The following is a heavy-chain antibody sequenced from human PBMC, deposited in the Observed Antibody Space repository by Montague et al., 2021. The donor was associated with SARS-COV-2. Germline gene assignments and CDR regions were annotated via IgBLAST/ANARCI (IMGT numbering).Heavy chain of an antibody. V-gene: IGHV4-59*01. D-gene: IGHD2-15*01. Sequence: SETLSLTCTVSGGSISSYYWSWIRQPPGKGLEWIGYIYYSGSTXXXPSXXXRGTISVDTSTNQFSLKLSSVTAADTAAYYCARALYCSGGSCYPNWFDPWGQGTLVTVSS. J-gene: IGHJ5*02. CDR3: ARALYCSGGSCYPNWFDP. CDR2: IYYSGST. CDR1: GGSISSYY.